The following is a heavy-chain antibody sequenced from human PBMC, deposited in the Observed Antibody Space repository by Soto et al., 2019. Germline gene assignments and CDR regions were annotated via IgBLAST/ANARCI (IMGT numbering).Heavy chain of an antibody. CDR2: IIPIFGTA. J-gene: IGHJ4*02. CDR3: ARSYYDFWSGYYKFADY. Sequence: QVQLVQSGAEVKKPGASVKVSCKASGYTFTGYYMHWVRQAPGQGLEWMGGIIPIFGTANYAQKFQGRVTITADKSTSTAYMELSSLRSEDTAVYYCARSYYDFWSGYYKFADYWGQGTLVTVSS. V-gene: IGHV1-69*06. CDR1: GYTFTGYY. D-gene: IGHD3-3*01.